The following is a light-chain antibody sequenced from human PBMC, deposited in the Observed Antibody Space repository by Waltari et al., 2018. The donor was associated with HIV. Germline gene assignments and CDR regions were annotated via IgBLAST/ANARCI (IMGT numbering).Light chain of an antibody. CDR3: ATWDDSLDGPM. J-gene: IGLJ3*02. Sequence: QSVLTQPPSASGTPGQRVTISCSGSISDLGSNTVNWYQQLPGTAPKLLIYSNDQRPSGVPDRFSGSKSGTSASLAISGLRSEDEADYYCATWDDSLDGPMFGGGTKLTVL. V-gene: IGLV1-44*01. CDR2: SND. CDR1: ISDLGSNT.